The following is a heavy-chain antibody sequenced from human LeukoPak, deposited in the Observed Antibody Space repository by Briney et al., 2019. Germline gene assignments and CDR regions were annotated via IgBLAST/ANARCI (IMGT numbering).Heavy chain of an antibody. CDR3: VDGESLLY. Sequence: GGSLRLSCAVSGFTFRIFWMAWVRQAPGKGLEWVATIKQDGYEKHYVDSVRGRFTISRDNAKNLLYLQMNSLRVEDTAVYHCVDGESLLYWGQGTLVSVSS. J-gene: IGHJ4*02. CDR1: GFTFRIFW. D-gene: IGHD3-10*01. V-gene: IGHV3-7*03. CDR2: IKQDGYEK.